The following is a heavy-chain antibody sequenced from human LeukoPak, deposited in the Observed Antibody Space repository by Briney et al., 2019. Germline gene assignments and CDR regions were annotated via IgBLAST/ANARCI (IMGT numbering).Heavy chain of an antibody. V-gene: IGHV1-8*03. J-gene: IGHJ6*03. Sequence: GASVKVSCKASGYTFTSYDINWVRQATGQGLEWMGWMNPNSGNTGYAQKFQGRVTITRNTSISTASMELSSLRSEDTAVYYCARGKGIVATIPYYYYYYMDVWGKGTTVTVSS. CDR1: GYTFTSYD. D-gene: IGHD5-12*01. CDR3: ARGKGIVATIPYYYYYYMDV. CDR2: MNPNSGNT.